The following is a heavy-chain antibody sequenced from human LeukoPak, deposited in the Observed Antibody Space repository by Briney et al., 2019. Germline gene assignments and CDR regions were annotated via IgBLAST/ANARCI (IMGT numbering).Heavy chain of an antibody. V-gene: IGHV1-2*02. CDR3: ARGDDYVWGSYRYSGTYYFDY. D-gene: IGHD3-16*02. Sequence: GASVKVSCKASGYTFTGYYMHWVRQAPGQGLEWMGWINPNSGGTNYAQKFQGRVTMTRDTSISTAYMELSRLRSDDTAVYYCARGDDYVWGSYRYSGTYYFDYWGQGTLVTVSS. CDR1: GYTFTGYY. J-gene: IGHJ4*02. CDR2: INPNSGGT.